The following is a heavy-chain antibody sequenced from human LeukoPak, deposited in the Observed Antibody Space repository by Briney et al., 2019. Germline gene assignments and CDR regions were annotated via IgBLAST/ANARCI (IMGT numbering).Heavy chain of an antibody. V-gene: IGHV4-61*01. Sequence: SETLSLTCTVSGGSVSSGSYYWSWIRQPPGKGLEWIGYIYYSGSTNYNPSLKSRVTISVDTSKNQFSLKLSSVTAADTAVYYCVRGNRCSSTSCQFYYYYGMDVWGRGTTVTVSS. J-gene: IGHJ6*02. CDR3: VRGNRCSSTSCQFYYYYGMDV. CDR2: IYYSGST. D-gene: IGHD2-2*01. CDR1: GGSVSSGSYY.